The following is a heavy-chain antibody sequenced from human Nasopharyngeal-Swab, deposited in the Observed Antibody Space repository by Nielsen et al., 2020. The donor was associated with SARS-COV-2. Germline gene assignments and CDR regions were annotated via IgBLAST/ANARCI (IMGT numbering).Heavy chain of an antibody. Sequence: SETLSLTCTVSGGSISSYYWSWIRQPPGKGLEWIGYIYYSGSTNYNPSLKSRVTISVDRSKNQFSLKLSSVTAADTAVYYCARGEGEAIDYWGQGTLVTVSS. CDR1: GGSISSYY. CDR3: ARGEGEAIDY. J-gene: IGHJ4*02. V-gene: IGHV4-59*12. D-gene: IGHD3-16*01. CDR2: IYYSGST.